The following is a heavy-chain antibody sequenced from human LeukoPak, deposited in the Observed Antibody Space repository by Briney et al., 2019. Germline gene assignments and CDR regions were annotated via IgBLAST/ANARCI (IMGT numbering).Heavy chain of an antibody. CDR3: ARVHILTGYYNALDY. J-gene: IGHJ4*02. D-gene: IGHD3-9*01. CDR2: IKQDGSEK. V-gene: IGHV3-7*01. CDR1: GFTFSSYW. Sequence: GGSLRLSCAASGFTFSSYWMNWVRQAPGKGLEWVANIKQDGSEKYYVDSVKGRFTISRDNAKNSLYLQMNSLRAEDTAVYYCARVHILTGYYNALDYWGQGTLVTVSS.